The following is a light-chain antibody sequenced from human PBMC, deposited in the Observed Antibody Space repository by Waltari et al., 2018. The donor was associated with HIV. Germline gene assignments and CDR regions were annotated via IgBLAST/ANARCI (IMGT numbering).Light chain of an antibody. CDR2: DAS. Sequence: EIVLTQSPATLSSSPGERATLSCRASQSVNNYLAWYQQKPGQSPRLLIYDASNRATGIPVRFSGSESETDFTLTISSLEPEDFAVYYCQQRNTWPLTFGGGTRVEIK. J-gene: IGKJ4*01. CDR1: QSVNNY. CDR3: QQRNTWPLT. V-gene: IGKV3-11*01.